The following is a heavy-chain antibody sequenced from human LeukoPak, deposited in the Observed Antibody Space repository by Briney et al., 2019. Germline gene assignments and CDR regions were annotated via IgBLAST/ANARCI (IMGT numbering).Heavy chain of an antibody. D-gene: IGHD6-6*01. V-gene: IGHV4-59*01. CDR2: IYYSGST. Sequence: SETLSLTCAVYGGSFSGYYWSWIRQPPGKGLEWIGYIYYSGSTNYSPSLKSRVTISLDTSKNQFSLKLSSVTAADTAVYYCAKTRGYSSSSPDYWGQGTLVTVSS. J-gene: IGHJ4*02. CDR3: AKTRGYSSSSPDY. CDR1: GGSFSGYY.